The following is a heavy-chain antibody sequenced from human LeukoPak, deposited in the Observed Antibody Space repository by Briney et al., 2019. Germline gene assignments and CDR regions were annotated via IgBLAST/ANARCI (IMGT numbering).Heavy chain of an antibody. CDR2: IKRDGSDK. D-gene: IGHD5-18*01. J-gene: IGHJ4*02. CDR3: ARFQGIQLTNSDYFDY. CDR1: GFTFSNYW. Sequence: PGGSLRLSCAASGFTFSNYWMSWVRQAPGKGLEWVAYIKRDGSDKYYVDSMKGRFTISRDNAKNSLYLQMNSLRAEDTAVYYCARFQGIQLTNSDYFDYWGQGTLVTVSS. V-gene: IGHV3-7*01.